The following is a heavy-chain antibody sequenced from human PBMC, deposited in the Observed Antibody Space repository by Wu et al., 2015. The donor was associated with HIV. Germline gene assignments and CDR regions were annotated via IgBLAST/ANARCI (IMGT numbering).Heavy chain of an antibody. V-gene: IGHV1-69*05. D-gene: IGHD2-2*01. CDR1: GGTFSSYA. J-gene: IGHJ3*02. CDR3: ARDLAYCSSTSCYDWGAFDI. Sequence: QVQLVQSGAEVKKPGSSVKVSCKASGGTFSSYAISWVRQAPGQGLEWMGGIIPIFGTANYAQKFQGRVTITTDESTSTAYMELSSLRSEDTAVYYCARDLAYCSSTSCYDWGAFDIWGQGDNGHRLF. CDR2: IIPIFGTA.